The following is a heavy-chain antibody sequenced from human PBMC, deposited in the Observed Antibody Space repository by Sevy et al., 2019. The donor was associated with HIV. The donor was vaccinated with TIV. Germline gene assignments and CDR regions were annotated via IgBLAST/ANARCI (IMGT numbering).Heavy chain of an antibody. D-gene: IGHD1-26*01. CDR2: INPNSGGT. Sequence: ASVKVSCKASGYTFTGYYMHWVRQAPGQGLEWMGWINPNSGGTNYAQKFQGRVTMTRDTSISTAYMELSRLRSDDTALYYCARDAISGSYYYFDYWGQGTLVTVSS. V-gene: IGHV1-2*02. CDR1: GYTFTGYY. J-gene: IGHJ4*02. CDR3: ARDAISGSYYYFDY.